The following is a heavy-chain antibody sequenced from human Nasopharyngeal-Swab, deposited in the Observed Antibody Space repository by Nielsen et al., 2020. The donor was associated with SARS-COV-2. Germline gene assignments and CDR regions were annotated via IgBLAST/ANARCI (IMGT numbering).Heavy chain of an antibody. CDR3: ARSYYDFWSGYLEYYYGMDV. CDR2: INPSGGGT. J-gene: IGHJ6*02. Sequence: ASVKVSCKASGYTFTSHYMHWVRQAPGQGLEWMGIINPSGGGTTYAQKFQGRVTMTRDTSTSTVYMELSSLRSEDTAAYYCARSYYDFWSGYLEYYYGMDVWGQGTTVTVSS. CDR1: GYTFTSHY. V-gene: IGHV1-46*01. D-gene: IGHD3-3*01.